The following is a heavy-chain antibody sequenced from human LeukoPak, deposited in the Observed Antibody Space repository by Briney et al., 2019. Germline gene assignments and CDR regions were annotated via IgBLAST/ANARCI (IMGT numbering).Heavy chain of an antibody. D-gene: IGHD6-19*01. Sequence: PGGSLRLSCAAYGFTFSSYGMHWVRQAPGKGLEWVAVIWYDGSNKYYADSVKGRFSISRDDSKNTLFLDMSNLRVEDTALYYCARDLSAAFDFWGQGVLVTVSS. CDR2: IWYDGSNK. CDR1: GFTFSSYG. CDR3: ARDLSAAFDF. V-gene: IGHV3-33*01. J-gene: IGHJ4*02.